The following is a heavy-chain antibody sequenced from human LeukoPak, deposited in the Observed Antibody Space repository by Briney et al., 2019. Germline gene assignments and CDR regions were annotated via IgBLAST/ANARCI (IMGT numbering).Heavy chain of an antibody. Sequence: ASVKVSCKASGYTFTSYGISWVRQAPGQGLEWMGIINPSGGSTSYAQKFQGRVTMTRDMSTSTVYMELSSLRSEDTAVYYCARSAYSYGHSSGLDYWGQGTLVTVSS. CDR1: GYTFTSYG. D-gene: IGHD5-18*01. J-gene: IGHJ4*02. CDR2: INPSGGST. V-gene: IGHV1-46*01. CDR3: ARSAYSYGHSSGLDY.